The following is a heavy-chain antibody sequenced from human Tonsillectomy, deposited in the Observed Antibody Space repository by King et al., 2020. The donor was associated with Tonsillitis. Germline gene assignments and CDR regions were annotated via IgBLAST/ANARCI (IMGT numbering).Heavy chain of an antibody. J-gene: IGHJ1*01. V-gene: IGHV3-53*01. D-gene: IGHD6-6*01. CDR3: ARAPRPGYVQN. CDR2: IYSEGTT. CDR1: RFTVITNY. Sequence: VQLVESGGGLIQPGGSLRLSCAASRFTVITNYMTWVRRAPGKGLEWVSSIYSEGTTYDADSVKGRFTISRDTSKNTLYLQMTSLRAEAAAVYYCARAPRPGYVQNWGQGTLVTVSS.